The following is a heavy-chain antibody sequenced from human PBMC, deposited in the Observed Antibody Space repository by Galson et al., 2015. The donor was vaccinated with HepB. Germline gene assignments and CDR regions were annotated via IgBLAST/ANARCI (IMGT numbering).Heavy chain of an antibody. J-gene: IGHJ4*02. CDR1: GYTFTSYG. CDR2: ISAYNGNT. V-gene: IGHV1-18*01. CDR3: ARDSYYYDSSGYYYFGSSDY. D-gene: IGHD3-22*01. Sequence: SVKVSCKASGYTFTSYGISWVRQAPGQGLEWMGWISAYNGNTNYAQKLQGRVTMTTDTSTSTAYMELRSLRSDDTAVYYCARDSYYYDSSGYYYFGSSDYWGQGTLVTVSS.